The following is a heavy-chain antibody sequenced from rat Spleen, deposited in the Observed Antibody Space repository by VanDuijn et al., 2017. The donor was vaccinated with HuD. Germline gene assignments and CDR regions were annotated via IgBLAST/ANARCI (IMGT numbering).Heavy chain of an antibody. CDR2: INTGGVNT. D-gene: IGHD5-1*01. V-gene: IGHV5-25*01. CDR1: GFTFSDYY. J-gene: IGHJ1*01. Sequence: EVQLVESDGDLVQPGRSLKLSCVGSGFTFSDYYMAWVRQAPTKGLEWVASINTGGVNTYYRGSVKGRFTISRDNAKSTLYLQMDSLRSEDTATYYCVRLLGAPDWYFDFWGPGTMVTVSS. CDR3: VRLLGAPDWYFDF.